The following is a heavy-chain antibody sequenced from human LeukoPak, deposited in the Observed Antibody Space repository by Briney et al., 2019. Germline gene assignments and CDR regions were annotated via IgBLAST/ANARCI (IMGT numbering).Heavy chain of an antibody. J-gene: IGHJ4*02. CDR2: IYLTGST. D-gene: IGHD2-2*01. Sequence: SETLSLTCAVSGYSISSGYYWGWIRQPPGKGLEWIGSIYLTGSTSYNPSLKSRVTISVDTSKNQFSLKLSSVTAADTAMYYCARQYCSSTNCPFDYWGLGTLVTVSS. V-gene: IGHV4-38-2*01. CDR3: ARQYCSSTNCPFDY. CDR1: GYSISSGYY.